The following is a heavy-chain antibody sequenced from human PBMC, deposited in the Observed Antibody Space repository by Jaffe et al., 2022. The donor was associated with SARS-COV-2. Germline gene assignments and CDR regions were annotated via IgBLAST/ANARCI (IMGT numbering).Heavy chain of an antibody. CDR1: GFTFSSYW. CDR3: ARELYHSIEGGFDY. CDR2: IKQDGSEK. J-gene: IGHJ4*02. Sequence: EVQLVESGGGLVQPGGSLRLSCAASGFTFSSYWMSWVRQAPGKGLEWVANIKQDGSEKYYVDSVKGRFTISRDNAKNSLYLQMNSLRAEDTAVYYCARELYHSIEGGFDYWGQGTLVTVSS. V-gene: IGHV3-7*03. D-gene: IGHD3-16*02.